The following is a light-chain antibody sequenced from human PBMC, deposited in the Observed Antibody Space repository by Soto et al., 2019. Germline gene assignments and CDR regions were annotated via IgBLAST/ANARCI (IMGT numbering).Light chain of an antibody. J-gene: IGLJ1*01. CDR3: SSYTSSSTDV. CDR2: DVT. V-gene: IGLV2-14*01. CDR1: SSDVGGYYS. Sequence: QSVLTQPASVSGSPGQSITIACTGTSSDVGGYYSVSWYQQHPVKAPKLMIYDVTNRPSGVSNRFSGSKTGNTASLTISGLQAEDEADYYCSSYTSSSTDVFGTGTKVTVL.